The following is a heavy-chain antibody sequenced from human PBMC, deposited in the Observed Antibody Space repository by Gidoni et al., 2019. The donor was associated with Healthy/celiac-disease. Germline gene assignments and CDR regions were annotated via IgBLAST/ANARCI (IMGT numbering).Heavy chain of an antibody. CDR2: ISSSSSYI. V-gene: IGHV3-21*01. CDR1: GFTFSSYS. D-gene: IGHD6-13*01. J-gene: IGHJ4*02. Sequence: EVQLVESGGGLVKPGGSLRLSCAASGFTFSSYSMNWVRQAPGKGLEWVSSISSSSSYIYYADSVKGRFTISRDNAKNSLYLQMNSLRAEDTAVYYCARESMGSAAGAFDYWGQGTLVTVSS. CDR3: ARESMGSAAGAFDY.